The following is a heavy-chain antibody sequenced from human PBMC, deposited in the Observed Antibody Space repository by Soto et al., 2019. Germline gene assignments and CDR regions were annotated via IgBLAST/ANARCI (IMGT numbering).Heavy chain of an antibody. CDR3: ARSARITIFGVPYNPLPPFDH. Sequence: SVKVSSKASVGTFSSYAISWVRQAPGQGLEWMGGIIPIFGTANYAQKFQGRVTITADESTSTAYMELSSLRSEDTAVYYCARSARITIFGVPYNPLPPFDHWGQGTLVTVSS. V-gene: IGHV1-69*13. CDR1: VGTFSSYA. J-gene: IGHJ5*02. CDR2: IIPIFGTA. D-gene: IGHD3-3*01.